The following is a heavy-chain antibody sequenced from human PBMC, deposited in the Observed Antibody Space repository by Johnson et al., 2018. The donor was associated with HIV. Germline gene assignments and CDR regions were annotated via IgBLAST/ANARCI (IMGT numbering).Heavy chain of an antibody. Sequence: VQLLESGGGVVRPGGSLRLSCAASGFIFDDYAMSWVRQAPGKGLEWVSGINWNGDNTGYADSVKGRFTISRDSAKNSLYLQMNSLRAEDTALYYCVRGDYDRSDAFDIWGQGTMVTVSS. D-gene: IGHD3-22*01. J-gene: IGHJ3*02. CDR2: INWNGDNT. CDR3: VRGDYDRSDAFDI. V-gene: IGHV3-20*04. CDR1: GFIFDDYA.